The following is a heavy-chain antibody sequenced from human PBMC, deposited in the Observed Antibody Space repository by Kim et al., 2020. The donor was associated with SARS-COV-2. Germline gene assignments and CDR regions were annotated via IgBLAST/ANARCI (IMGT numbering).Heavy chain of an antibody. CDR3: AKASLSYSNDAFDV. J-gene: IGHJ3*01. D-gene: IGHD5-18*01. CDR1: EFTFHNYL. V-gene: IGHV3-23*01. Sequence: GSLRLSCAASEFTFHNYLMSWVRQAPGKGLEWVSSVRGGGAVTDYADSVKGRFTISRDNSKNMLYLQMNSLRPEDTAVYYCAKASLSYSNDAFDVWGQGTMVTVSS. CDR2: VRGGGAVT.